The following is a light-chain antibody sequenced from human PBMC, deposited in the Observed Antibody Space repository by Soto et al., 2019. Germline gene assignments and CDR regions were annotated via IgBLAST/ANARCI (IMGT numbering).Light chain of an antibody. Sequence: IQMTQSPSSVSASVGDRVTITCRASQGISSWLAWYQRKPGRAPKLLIYAASRLQAGVPLRFSGSGSGTDFTLTISDLQPEDFATYYCQQLNSFPLTFGQGTRLE. J-gene: IGKJ5*01. V-gene: IGKV1D-12*01. CDR2: AAS. CDR3: QQLNSFPLT. CDR1: QGISSW.